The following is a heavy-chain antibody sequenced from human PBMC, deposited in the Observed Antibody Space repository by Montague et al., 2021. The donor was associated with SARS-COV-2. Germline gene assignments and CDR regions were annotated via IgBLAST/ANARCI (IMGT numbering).Heavy chain of an antibody. V-gene: IGHV3-74*01. Sequence: SLRLSCAVSGFTFRTYWMYWVRQAPGKGLEWVSRIDDDGTNTIYADSVKGRFTISRDSAKSTLYLQMNSLRAGDTAVYYCARMPMRNGHGYGDVFDVWGQGTMVTVSS. J-gene: IGHJ3*01. CDR2: IDDDGTNT. CDR1: GFTFRTYW. D-gene: IGHD6-13*01. CDR3: ARMPMRNGHGYGDVFDV.